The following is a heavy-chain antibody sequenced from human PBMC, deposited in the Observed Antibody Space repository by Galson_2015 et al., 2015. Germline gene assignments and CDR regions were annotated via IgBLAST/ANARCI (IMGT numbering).Heavy chain of an antibody. D-gene: IGHD6-19*01. CDR2: IYHSGST. V-gene: IGHV4-38-2*02. Sequence: SETLSLTCTVSGYSISGGYYWGWLRQPPGEGLEWIGSIYHSGSTDYNASLKSRVTISVDTAMNQFSLRLKSVTAADTAVYYCARVFASVAEYDTSLVNHDAFDIWGQGTMVTVSS. CDR1: GYSISGGYY. CDR3: ARVFASVAEYDTSLVNHDAFDI. J-gene: IGHJ3*02.